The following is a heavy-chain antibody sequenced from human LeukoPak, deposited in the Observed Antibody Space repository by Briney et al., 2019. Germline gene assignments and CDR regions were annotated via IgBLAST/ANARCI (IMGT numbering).Heavy chain of an antibody. CDR1: GFTLRSYV. V-gene: IGHV3-23*01. CDR2: ISGSGDST. Sequence: GGSLRLSCVASGFTLRSYVMNWVRQTPGKGLEWVSSISGSGDSTFYADSVKGRFSISRDNSKNTLYLQVNGLRTEDTAVYYCAKDRLLNCRGDCHIFDYWGQGTVVTVSS. J-gene: IGHJ4*02. D-gene: IGHD2-21*02. CDR3: AKDRLLNCRGDCHIFDY.